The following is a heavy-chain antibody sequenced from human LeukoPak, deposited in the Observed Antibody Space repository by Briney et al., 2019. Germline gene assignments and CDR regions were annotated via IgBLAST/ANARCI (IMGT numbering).Heavy chain of an antibody. J-gene: IGHJ4*02. CDR3: AREKYVGRLTDY. Sequence: GESLKISCKGSDYSFISYWIVWVRQMPGEGLEWMGVIYPGDSDTRYSPSFQGQVTISADKSISTAYLQWSSLKASDSAMYYCAREKYVGRLTDYWGQGTLVTVYS. CDR2: IYPGDSDT. V-gene: IGHV5-51*01. CDR1: DYSFISYW. D-gene: IGHD2-15*01.